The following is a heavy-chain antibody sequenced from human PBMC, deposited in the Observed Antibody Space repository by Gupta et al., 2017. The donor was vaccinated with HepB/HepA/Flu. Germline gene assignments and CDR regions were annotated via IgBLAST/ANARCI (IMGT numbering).Heavy chain of an antibody. V-gene: IGHV3-72*01. Sequence: EEQLVESVGGLVQPGGSLILSCAASGFTFRDHYMDWVRQAPGKGLEWVGRIRNKASRFTTEYAASVKGRFTNSRDDSKNSLYLQMNSLKSEDTAVDYCDSSMVGGYYHNNWGKGTLVTVSS. CDR1: GFTFRDHY. CDR2: IRNKASRFTT. J-gene: IGHJ4*02. CDR3: DSSMVGGYYHNN. D-gene: IGHD3-22*01.